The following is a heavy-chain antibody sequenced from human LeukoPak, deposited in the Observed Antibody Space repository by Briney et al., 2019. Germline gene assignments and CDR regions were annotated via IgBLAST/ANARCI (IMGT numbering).Heavy chain of an antibody. D-gene: IGHD1-14*01. CDR2: IYYSGST. CDR3: ARETSRKGAHYMDV. Sequence: SETLSLTCTVSGGSISSYYWSWIRQPPGKGLEWIGYIYYSGSTNYNPSLKSRVTISVDTSKNQFSLKLSSVTAADTAVYYCARETSRKGAHYMDVWGKGTTVTISS. CDR1: GGSISSYY. V-gene: IGHV4-59*01. J-gene: IGHJ6*03.